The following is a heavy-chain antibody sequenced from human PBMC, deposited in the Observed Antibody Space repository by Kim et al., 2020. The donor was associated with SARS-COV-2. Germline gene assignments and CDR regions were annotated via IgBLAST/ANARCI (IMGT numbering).Heavy chain of an antibody. Sequence: GGSLRLSCAASGFTFRTYSITWVRQAPGKGLEWVSIISGDSGSIFYTDSVKGRFTISRDYSRNTVYLQMNSLRADDTAMYYCAKEGDDGSFEYWGRGILVTVSS. CDR3: AKEGDDGSFEY. D-gene: IGHD2-21*02. V-gene: IGHV3-23*01. CDR1: GFTFRTYS. J-gene: IGHJ4*02. CDR2: ISGDSGSI.